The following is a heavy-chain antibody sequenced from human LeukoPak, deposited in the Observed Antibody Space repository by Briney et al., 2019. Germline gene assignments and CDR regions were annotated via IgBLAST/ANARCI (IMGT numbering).Heavy chain of an antibody. V-gene: IGHV1-2*02. Sequence: ASVKVSCKASGYTFTGYYMHWVRQAPGQGLEWMGWINPNSGGTNYAQKFQGRVTMTRDTSISTAYMELSRLRSDDTAVYYCARVQSSSWYPDYWDQGTLVTVSS. D-gene: IGHD6-13*01. J-gene: IGHJ4*02. CDR2: INPNSGGT. CDR1: GYTFTGYY. CDR3: ARVQSSSWYPDY.